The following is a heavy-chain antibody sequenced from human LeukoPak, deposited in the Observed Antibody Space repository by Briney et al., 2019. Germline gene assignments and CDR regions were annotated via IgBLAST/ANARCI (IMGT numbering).Heavy chain of an antibody. V-gene: IGHV4-59*01. CDR3: ARVQYYYDSSGYLLPGYFDY. Sequence: KPSETLSLTCTVSGGSISSYYWSWIRQPPGKGLEWIGYIYYSGSTNYNPSLKSRVTISVDTSKNQFSLKLSSVTAADTAVYYCARVQYYYDSSGYLLPGYFDYWGQGTLVTASS. J-gene: IGHJ4*02. CDR1: GGSISSYY. CDR2: IYYSGST. D-gene: IGHD3-22*01.